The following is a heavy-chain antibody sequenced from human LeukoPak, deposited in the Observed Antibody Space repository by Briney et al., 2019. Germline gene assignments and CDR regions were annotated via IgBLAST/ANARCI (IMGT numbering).Heavy chain of an antibody. Sequence: GGSLRLSCAASGFTFSSYGMHWVRQAPGKGLEWVAFIRYDGSNKYYAHSVKGRFTISRDNSKNTLYLQMNSLRAEDTAVYYCAKDFSVYNYDSRVLDYWGQGTLVTVSS. CDR2: IRYDGSNK. CDR3: AKDFSVYNYDSRVLDY. D-gene: IGHD3-22*01. V-gene: IGHV3-30*02. CDR1: GFTFSSYG. J-gene: IGHJ4*02.